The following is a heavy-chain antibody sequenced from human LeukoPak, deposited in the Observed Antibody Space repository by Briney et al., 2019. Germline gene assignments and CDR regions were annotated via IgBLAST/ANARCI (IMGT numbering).Heavy chain of an antibody. V-gene: IGHV3-21*01. Sequence: PGGSLRLSCAASGFTFSSYSMNWVRQAPGKGLEWVSPISSSSSYIYYADSVKGRFTISRDNAKNSLYLQMNSLRAEDTAVYYCARVLRHIVVDPAPMSHDAFDLWGQGTMVTVSS. D-gene: IGHD2-2*01. CDR3: ARVLRHIVVDPAPMSHDAFDL. CDR2: ISSSSSYI. CDR1: GFTFSSYS. J-gene: IGHJ3*01.